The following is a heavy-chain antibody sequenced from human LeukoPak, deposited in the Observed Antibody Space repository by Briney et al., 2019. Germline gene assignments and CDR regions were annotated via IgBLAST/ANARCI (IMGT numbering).Heavy chain of an antibody. CDR3: AREAPYYDILTGPKGGWFDP. CDR2: INHSGST. J-gene: IGHJ5*02. CDR1: GGSFSGYY. D-gene: IGHD3-9*01. Sequence: PSETLSLTCTVYGGSFSGYYWSWIRQPPGKGLEWTGEINHSGSTNYNPSLKSRVTISVDTSKNQFSLKLSSVTAADTAVYYCAREAPYYDILTGPKGGWFDPWGQGTLVTVSS. V-gene: IGHV4-34*01.